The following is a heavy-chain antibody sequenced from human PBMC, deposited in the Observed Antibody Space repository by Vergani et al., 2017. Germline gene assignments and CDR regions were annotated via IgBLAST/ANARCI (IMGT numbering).Heavy chain of an antibody. V-gene: IGHV4-39*01. D-gene: IGHD3-3*01. CDR2: IYYSGST. CDR1: GGSISSSSYY. J-gene: IGHJ6*02. Sequence: QLQLQESGPGLVKPSETLSLTCTVSGGSISSSSYYWGWIRQPPGKGLEWIGSIYYSGSTYYNPSLKSRVTISVDTSKNQFSLKLSSVTAADTAMYYCARSPQAYYDFWSGYSGDYYYGMDVWGQGTTVTVSS. CDR3: ARSPQAYYDFWSGYSGDYYYGMDV.